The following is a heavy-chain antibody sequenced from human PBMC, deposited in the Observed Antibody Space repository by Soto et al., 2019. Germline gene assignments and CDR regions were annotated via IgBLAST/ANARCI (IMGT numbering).Heavy chain of an antibody. Sequence: GESLRLSCAASGVTFSSYSMNWVRQAQGKGLEWVSSISSSSSYIYYADSVKGRFTISRDNAKNSLYLQMNSLRAEDTAVYYCASRIPIDYWGQGTLVTVSS. CDR3: ASRIPIDY. V-gene: IGHV3-21*01. J-gene: IGHJ4*02. CDR2: ISSSSSYI. D-gene: IGHD2-21*01. CDR1: GVTFSSYS.